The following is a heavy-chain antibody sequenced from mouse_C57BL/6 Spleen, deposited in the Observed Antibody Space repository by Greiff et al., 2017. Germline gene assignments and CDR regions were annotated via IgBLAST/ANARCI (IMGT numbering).Heavy chain of an antibody. D-gene: IGHD1-1*01. V-gene: IGHV1-55*01. CDR1: GYTFTSYW. J-gene: IGHJ1*03. Sequence: QVQLLQPGAELVKPGASVKMSCKASGYTFTSYWITWVKQRPGQGLEWIGDIYPGSGSTNYNEKFKSKATLTVDTSSSTAYMQLSSLTSEDSAVYYCARDYGSSYESWYFDVWGTGTTVTVSS. CDR3: ARDYGSSYESWYFDV. CDR2: IYPGSGST.